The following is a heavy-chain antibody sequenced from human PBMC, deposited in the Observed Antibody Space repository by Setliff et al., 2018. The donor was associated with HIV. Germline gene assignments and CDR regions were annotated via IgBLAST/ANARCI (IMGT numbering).Heavy chain of an antibody. D-gene: IGHD6-19*01. CDR1: GYSISSGYY. CDR2: IYHSGST. CDR3: ARVVNSRGWHTYYFDY. J-gene: IGHJ4*02. V-gene: IGHV4-38-2*01. Sequence: SETLSLTCAVSGYSISSGYYWGWIRQPPGKGLEWIGSIYHSGSTYYNPSLKSRVTISVDTSKDQFSLKLSSVIAADTAVYYCARVVNSRGWHTYYFDYWGQGTLVTVSS.